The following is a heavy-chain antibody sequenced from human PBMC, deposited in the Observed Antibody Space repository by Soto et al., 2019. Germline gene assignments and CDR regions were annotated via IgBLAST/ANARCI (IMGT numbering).Heavy chain of an antibody. D-gene: IGHD5-12*01. J-gene: IGHJ4*02. CDR3: ARPDIVAAIGGALDC. CDR2: IWNDGSSR. Sequence: QVQLVESGGGVVQPGRSLRLSCEASGFTFSNYGMHWVRQAPGKGLEWVAVIWNDGSSRYYADSVKGRFTISRDNAKKTLFLQMNNLRAEDKAVYYCARPDIVAAIGGALDCWGQGTLVTVSS. V-gene: IGHV3-33*01. CDR1: GFTFSNYG.